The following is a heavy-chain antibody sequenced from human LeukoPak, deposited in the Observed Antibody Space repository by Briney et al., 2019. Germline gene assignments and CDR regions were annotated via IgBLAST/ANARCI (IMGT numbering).Heavy chain of an antibody. D-gene: IGHD3-22*01. CDR1: GFTFSNAW. J-gene: IGHJ5*02. CDR2: IRSNSDGGTI. CDR3: ATDFYDST. Sequence: GGSLRLSCATSGFTFSNAWMNWVRQAPGKGLEWVGRIRSNSDGGTIDYAAPVKGRFTLSRDDSKTTLYLQMNSLQAEDTAVYYCATDFYDSTWGQGTLVTVSS. V-gene: IGHV3-15*07.